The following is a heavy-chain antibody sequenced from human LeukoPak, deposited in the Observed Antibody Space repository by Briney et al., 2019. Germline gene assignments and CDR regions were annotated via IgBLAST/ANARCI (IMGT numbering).Heavy chain of an antibody. J-gene: IGHJ5*02. Sequence: ASVKVSCKASGYAFTSYGISWVRQAPGQGLEWMGWISAYNGNTNYAQKLQGRVTMTTDTSTSTAYMELRSLRSDDTAVYYCARDATLGYCSSTSCSTANWFDPWGQGTLVTVSS. CDR1: GYAFTSYG. CDR3: ARDATLGYCSSTSCSTANWFDP. V-gene: IGHV1-18*01. CDR2: ISAYNGNT. D-gene: IGHD2-2*01.